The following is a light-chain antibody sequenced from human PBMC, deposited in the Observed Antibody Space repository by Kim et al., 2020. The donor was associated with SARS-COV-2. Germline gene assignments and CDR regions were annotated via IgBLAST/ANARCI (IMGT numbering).Light chain of an antibody. CDR3: QLYGFSPGVT. CDR2: GAF. V-gene: IGKV3-20*01. CDR1: QSVSVTD. J-gene: IGKJ5*01. Sequence: DIVLTQSPGTLSLSPGERATLSCTTSQSVSVTDLAWYQQKPGQAPRLLIYGAFSRATGIPDRFSGSASGADFTLTISRLEPEDFAVYFCQLYGFSPGVTYGPGTRLEIK.